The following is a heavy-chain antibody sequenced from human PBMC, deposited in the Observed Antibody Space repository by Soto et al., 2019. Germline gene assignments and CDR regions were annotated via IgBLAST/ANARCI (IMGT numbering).Heavy chain of an antibody. V-gene: IGHV3-13*01. CDR3: ARAGEYYGSGSYFFSGSTYYYYMDV. CDR1: GFTFSSYC. J-gene: IGHJ6*03. CDR2: IGTAGDT. D-gene: IGHD3-10*01. Sequence: GGSLSLSCAASGFTFSSYCMHWVRQATGKGLEWVSAIGTAGDTYYPGSVKGRFTISRENAKNSLYLQMNSLRAGDTAVYYCARAGEYYGSGSYFFSGSTYYYYMDVWGKGTTVTVSS.